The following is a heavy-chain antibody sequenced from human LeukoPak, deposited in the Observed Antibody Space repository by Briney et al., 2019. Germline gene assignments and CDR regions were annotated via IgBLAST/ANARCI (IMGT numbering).Heavy chain of an antibody. V-gene: IGHV4-38-2*02. CDR2: IYHSGST. CDR3: ARRAWYFDL. CDR1: GYSISSGYY. Sequence: SETLSLTCNVSGYSISSGYYWGWIRQPPGKGLEWIGSIYHSGSTYYNPSLKSRVTISIDRSKNQFSLKLSSVTAADTAVYYCARRAWYFDLWGRGTLVTVSS. J-gene: IGHJ2*01.